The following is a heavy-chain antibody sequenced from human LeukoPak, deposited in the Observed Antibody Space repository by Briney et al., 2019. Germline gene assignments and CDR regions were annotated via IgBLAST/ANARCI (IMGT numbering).Heavy chain of an antibody. D-gene: IGHD6-13*01. J-gene: IGHJ3*02. CDR3: ARAFRGQQLELGDAFDI. V-gene: IGHV3-23*01. CDR1: GFTFSSYA. CDR2: ISGSGGST. Sequence: PGGSLRLSCAASGFTFSSYAMSWVRQAPGKGLEWVSAISGSGGSTYYADSVKGRFTISRDNAKNSLYLQMNSLRAEDTAVYYCARAFRGQQLELGDAFDIWGQGTMVTVSS.